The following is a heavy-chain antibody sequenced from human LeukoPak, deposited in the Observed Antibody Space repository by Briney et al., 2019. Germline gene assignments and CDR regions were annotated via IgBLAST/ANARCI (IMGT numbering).Heavy chain of an antibody. CDR1: GGSISSGSYY. V-gene: IGHV4-61*01. Sequence: SETLSLTCTVSGGSISSGSYYWSWIRQSPGKGLEWIGYIHFSGATFYNPSLNSRITISSDTSKSQFSLNLRSVTAADTAVYFCAGTMESESFTTFDYWGQGTLVTVSS. CDR3: AGTMESESFTTFDY. J-gene: IGHJ4*02. CDR2: IHFSGAT. D-gene: IGHD1-26*01.